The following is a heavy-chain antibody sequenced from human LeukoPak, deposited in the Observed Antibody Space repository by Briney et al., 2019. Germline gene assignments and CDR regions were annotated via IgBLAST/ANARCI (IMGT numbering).Heavy chain of an antibody. D-gene: IGHD6-13*01. CDR2: ISYDGSNK. CDR3: AREPLAAAGPSLDY. V-gene: IGHV3-30-3*01. CDR1: GFTFSSYA. Sequence: GGSLRLSCAASGFTFSSYAMHWVRQAPGKGLEWVAVISYDGSNKYYADSVKGRFTISRDNSKNTLYLQMNSLRAEDTAVYYCAREPLAAAGPSLDYWGQGTLVTVSS. J-gene: IGHJ4*02.